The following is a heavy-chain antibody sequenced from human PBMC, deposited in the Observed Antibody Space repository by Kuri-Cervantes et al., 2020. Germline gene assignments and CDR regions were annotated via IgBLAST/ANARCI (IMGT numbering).Heavy chain of an antibody. CDR1: GGTFSSYA. CDR3: ARTDIDGYRGKYFDY. D-gene: IGHD5-24*01. V-gene: IGHV1-69*13. J-gene: IGHJ4*02. CDR2: IIPIFGTA. Sequence: SVKVSCKASGGTFSSYAISWVRQAPGQGLEWMGGIIPIFGTANYAQKFQGRVTITADESTSTAYMELSSLRSEDTAVYYCARTDIDGYRGKYFDYWGQGTLVTVSS.